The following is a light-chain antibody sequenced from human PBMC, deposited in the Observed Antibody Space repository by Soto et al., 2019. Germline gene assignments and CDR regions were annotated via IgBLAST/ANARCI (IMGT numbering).Light chain of an antibody. V-gene: IGKV1-39*01. CDR1: QSIDNY. Sequence: TQSPPSLSEAVGGKGIVTCRIGQSIDNYLNWYQQKPGKAPKLLIYAAYTLQSGVPSRFSASGSETEFTLTISSLQPEDFATYYCQQSYTTLVTFGPGTQVDIK. CDR2: AAY. CDR3: QQSYTTLVT. J-gene: IGKJ3*01.